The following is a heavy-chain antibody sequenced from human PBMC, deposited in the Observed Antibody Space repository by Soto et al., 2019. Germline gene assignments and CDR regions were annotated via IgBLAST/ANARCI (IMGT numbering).Heavy chain of an antibody. Sequence: EVQLEESGGDLVQPGGSLRLSCAASGFTLSAYWMTWVRQAPGKGLEWVANIKRDGSKKSYLDAVRGRFTISRDNVGNSLYLQMDSLRADDTALYYCARDVSPGSSSLYVDAFDIWGQGTMVTVSS. J-gene: IGHJ3*02. CDR1: GFTLSAYW. V-gene: IGHV3-7*05. CDR3: ARDVSPGSSSLYVDAFDI. CDR2: IKRDGSKK. D-gene: IGHD6-13*01.